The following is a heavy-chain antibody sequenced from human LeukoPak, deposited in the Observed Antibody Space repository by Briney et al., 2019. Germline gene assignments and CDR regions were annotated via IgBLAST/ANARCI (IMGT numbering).Heavy chain of an antibody. CDR1: GYSFTNYW. J-gene: IGHJ4*02. V-gene: IGHV5-10-1*01. CDR2: IDPSDSFT. Sequence: GESLKISCKGSGYSFTNYWIGWVRQMPGKGLEWMGKIDPSDSFTNYSPSFQGHVTISADKSINTAYLQWSSLKASDSAMYYCAKLSDYYSSVGSSYWGQGTLVTVSS. D-gene: IGHD3-10*01. CDR3: AKLSDYYSSVGSSY.